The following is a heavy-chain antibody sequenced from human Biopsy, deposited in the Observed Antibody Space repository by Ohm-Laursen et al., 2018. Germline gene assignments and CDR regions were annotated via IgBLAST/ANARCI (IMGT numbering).Heavy chain of an antibody. D-gene: IGHD2-15*01. V-gene: IGHV3-23*01. CDR2: TNNNGGRT. CDR3: ARAYPPPGRRLVVVAGDFDC. CDR1: GFTFSSYA. Sequence: GSLRLSCSASGFTFSSYAMSWVRQSPGKGLEWVSSTNNNGGRTYYTDSVKGRFTISRDNAKNSLYLQMNSLRAEDTAVYYCARAYPPPGRRLVVVAGDFDCWGQGTRVTVSS. J-gene: IGHJ4*02.